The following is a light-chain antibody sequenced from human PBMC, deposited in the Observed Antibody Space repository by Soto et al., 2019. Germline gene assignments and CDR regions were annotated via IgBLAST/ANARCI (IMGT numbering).Light chain of an antibody. V-gene: IGKV1-27*01. CDR3: QKYDRAPRT. CDR2: AAS. Sequence: DVHMTQSPSSLSAFVGDRVTITCRASHDINSYLAWYQQKPGEVPKLLIYAASTVQSGVPSRFSGGGSGTDFTLTISSLQPEDVATYYCQKYDRAPRTFGQGTKVEIK. CDR1: HDINSY. J-gene: IGKJ1*01.